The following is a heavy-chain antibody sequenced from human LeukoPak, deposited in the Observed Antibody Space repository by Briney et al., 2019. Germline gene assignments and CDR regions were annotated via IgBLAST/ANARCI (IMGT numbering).Heavy chain of an antibody. Sequence: PGGSLRLSCAASGFTFSSYAMSWVRQAPGKGLEWVSAISGSGGSTYYADSVKGRFTISRDNSKNTLYLQMNSLRAEDTAVYYCATDLILTGYYSGDYWGQGTPVTVSS. CDR1: GFTFSSYA. CDR3: ATDLILTGYYSGDY. V-gene: IGHV3-23*01. J-gene: IGHJ4*02. CDR2: ISGSGGST. D-gene: IGHD3-9*01.